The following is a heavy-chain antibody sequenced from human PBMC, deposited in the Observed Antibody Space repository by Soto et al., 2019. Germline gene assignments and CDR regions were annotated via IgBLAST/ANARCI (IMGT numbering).Heavy chain of an antibody. Sequence: QVQLVQSGAEVKKPGASMRVSCRASGFSFTSFEIHWVRQAPGQGLEWVGRINLKSGDTVFAQRFQGRAAMTRNTSISTANMEVSGLKVEDTAVYYCARGRGGVAGGMLDSWGQGTPVTVSS. CDR1: GFSFTSFE. D-gene: IGHD6-19*01. CDR3: ARGRGGVAGGMLDS. CDR2: INLKSGDT. V-gene: IGHV1-8*01. J-gene: IGHJ4*02.